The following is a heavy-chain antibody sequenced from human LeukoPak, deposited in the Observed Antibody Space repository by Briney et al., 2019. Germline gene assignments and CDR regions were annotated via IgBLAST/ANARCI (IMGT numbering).Heavy chain of an antibody. Sequence: PGGSLRLSCAASGFTFSSYSMNWVRQAPGKGLEWVSYISSSSSTIYYADSVKGRFTISRDNAKNSLYLQMNSLRAEDTAVYYCARDFSYGLNDYWGQGTLVTVSS. V-gene: IGHV3-48*01. CDR1: GFTFSSYS. D-gene: IGHD5-18*01. CDR2: ISSSSSTI. J-gene: IGHJ4*02. CDR3: ARDFSYGLNDY.